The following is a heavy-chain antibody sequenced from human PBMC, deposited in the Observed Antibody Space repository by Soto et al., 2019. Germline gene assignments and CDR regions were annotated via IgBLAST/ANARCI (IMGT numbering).Heavy chain of an antibody. CDR1: GGSISSSSYH. CDR2: IYYSGST. J-gene: IGHJ4*02. CDR3: ARDIGHGGACDY. Sequence: QLQLQESGPGLVKPSETLSLTCTVSGGSISSSSYHWGWIRQPPGKGLEWIGSIYYSGSTYYKPSLKSRVTLAVDTPNNQFSLKLSSVTAADTAVYHCARDIGHGGACDYWGQGVLVTVSS. V-gene: IGHV4-39*01. D-gene: IGHD2-21*02.